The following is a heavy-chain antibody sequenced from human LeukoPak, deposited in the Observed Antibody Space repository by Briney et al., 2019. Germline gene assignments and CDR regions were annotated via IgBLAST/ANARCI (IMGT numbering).Heavy chain of an antibody. CDR1: GFTFSSYG. Sequence: GGSLRLSCAASGFTFSSYGMHWVRQAPGKGLEWVAVIWYDGSNKYYADSVKGRFTISRDNSKNTLYLQMNSLRAEDTAVYYCARDRGRLYGDYEYWGQGTLVTVSS. J-gene: IGHJ4*02. CDR3: ARDRGRLYGDYEY. V-gene: IGHV3-33*01. D-gene: IGHD4-17*01. CDR2: IWYDGSNK.